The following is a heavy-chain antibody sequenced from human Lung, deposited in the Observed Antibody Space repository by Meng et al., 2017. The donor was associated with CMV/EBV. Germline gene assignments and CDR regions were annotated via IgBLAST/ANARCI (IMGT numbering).Heavy chain of an antibody. CDR2: INAGNGNT. D-gene: IGHD3-22*01. J-gene: IGHJ4*02. Sequence: QVRVVQSGAEVKKPGASVKVSCKAYGYTLTSYAMHWVRQAPGQRLEWMGWINAGNGNTKYSQRFQGRVTITRDTSASTAYMELSSLRSEDTTVYYCARAGYDSSGYYPQPFDYWGQGTLVTVSS. CDR1: GYTLTSYA. V-gene: IGHV1-3*01. CDR3: ARAGYDSSGYYPQPFDY.